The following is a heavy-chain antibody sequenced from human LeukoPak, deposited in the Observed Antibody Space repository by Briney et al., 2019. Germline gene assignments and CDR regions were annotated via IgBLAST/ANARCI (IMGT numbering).Heavy chain of an antibody. V-gene: IGHV3-66*01. CDR3: AREAERPGYSSALGFDY. D-gene: IGHD6-19*01. CDR1: GFTVSSNY. J-gene: IGHJ4*02. CDR2: IYTGGSA. Sequence: AGGSLRLSCAASGFTVSSNYMSWVRQAPGKGLEWVSVIYTGGSANYADSVKGRFTISRDNSRNTVYLLMNSLRVEDTAVYYCAREAERPGYSSALGFDYWGQGILVTVSS.